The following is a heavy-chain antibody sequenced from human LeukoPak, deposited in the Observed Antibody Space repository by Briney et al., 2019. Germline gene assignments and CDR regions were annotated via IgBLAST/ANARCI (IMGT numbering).Heavy chain of an antibody. Sequence: GGSLRLSCAASGFTFSSYWMSWVRQAPGKGLEWVANIKQDGSEKYYVDSVKGRFTISRDNAKNSLYLQMNSLRAEDTAVYYCARDPEYSSSANYYYYMDVWGKGTTVTISS. CDR1: GFTFSSYW. CDR2: IKQDGSEK. CDR3: ARDPEYSSSANYYYYMDV. J-gene: IGHJ6*03. D-gene: IGHD6-6*01. V-gene: IGHV3-7*01.